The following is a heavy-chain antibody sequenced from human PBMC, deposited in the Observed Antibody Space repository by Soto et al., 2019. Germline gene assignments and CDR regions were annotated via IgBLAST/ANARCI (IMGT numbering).Heavy chain of an antibody. V-gene: IGHV4-34*01. D-gene: IGHD2-2*01. CDR3: ARDAGTTEDFFDY. J-gene: IGHJ4*02. CDR1: GGSLRDYY. Sequence: QVQLQQWGAGLLKPSETLSLTCAVFGGSLRDYYWCWIRQPPGKGLERIGEISHGGTTNYYPSLRSRATMSLDTSKAQFPLKLGSVTAADTAVYFCARDAGTTEDFFDYWGQGTPVTVS. CDR2: ISHGGTT.